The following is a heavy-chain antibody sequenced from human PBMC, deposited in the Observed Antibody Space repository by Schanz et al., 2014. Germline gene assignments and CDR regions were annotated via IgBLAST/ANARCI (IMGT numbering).Heavy chain of an antibody. Sequence: EVQLVESGGGLVQPGGTLRLSCEASKSTFNNYPMSWVRQAPGKGLEWVATITSSGGNAYYADSVRGRFAISRDSSKNTVYLQVNSLRLEDTAIYYCAKTGGVGVRYYFDPWGQGTLVTVSS. V-gene: IGHV3-23*04. CDR3: AKTGGVGVRYYFDP. D-gene: IGHD3-10*01. CDR2: ITSSGGNA. J-gene: IGHJ4*02. CDR1: KSTFNNYP.